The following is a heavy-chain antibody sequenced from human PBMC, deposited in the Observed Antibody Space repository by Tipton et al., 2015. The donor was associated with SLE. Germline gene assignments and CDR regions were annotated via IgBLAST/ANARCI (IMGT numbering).Heavy chain of an antibody. CDR1: GGSFSGYY. V-gene: IGHV4-34*01. D-gene: IGHD7-27*01. CDR2: INHSGST. CDR3: ARDGPTWGYYYYMDV. Sequence: TLSLTCAVYGGSFSGYYCSWIRQSPGKGLERIGEINHSGSTRNNPTLKSRVTISVDTSKNQFSLKLGSVTAADTAVYYCARDGPTWGYYYYMDVWGKGTTVTVSS. J-gene: IGHJ6*03.